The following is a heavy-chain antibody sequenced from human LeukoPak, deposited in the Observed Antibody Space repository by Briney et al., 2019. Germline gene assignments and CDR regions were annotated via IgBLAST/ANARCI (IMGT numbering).Heavy chain of an antibody. CDR3: ARCTTGRTFGSLREIKRSREIDY. CDR2: ITSSSNI. Sequence: TGGSLRLSCAASGFTFSSYSMNWVRQAPGKGLEWVSSITSSSNIYYADSVKGRFTISRDNAKNSLYLQMNSLRVEDTAVYYCARCTTGRTFGSLREIKRSREIDYWGQGTLVTVSS. J-gene: IGHJ4*02. V-gene: IGHV3-21*01. CDR1: GFTFSSYS. D-gene: IGHD1-1*01.